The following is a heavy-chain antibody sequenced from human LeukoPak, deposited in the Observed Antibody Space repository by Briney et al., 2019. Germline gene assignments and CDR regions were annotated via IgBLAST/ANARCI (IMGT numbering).Heavy chain of an antibody. CDR3: ARDGGSGSSSRWYDY. CDR2: IWFDGSNK. V-gene: IGHV3-33*01. Sequence: GGSLRLSCAASGFTFSSYGMHWVRQAPGKGLEWVAIIWFDGSNKYHADSVKDRFTISRDNSKNTLYLQMNSLRAEDTALYYCARDGGSGSSSRWYDYWGQGTLVTVSS. D-gene: IGHD6-13*01. CDR1: GFTFSSYG. J-gene: IGHJ4*02.